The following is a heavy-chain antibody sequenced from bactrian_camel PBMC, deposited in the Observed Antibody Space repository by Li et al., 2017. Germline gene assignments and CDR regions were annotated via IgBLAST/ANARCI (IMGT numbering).Heavy chain of an antibody. V-gene: IGHV3S40*01. CDR2: LTTSGGGTT. Sequence: VQLVESGGGSVEAGGSLRLSCTASDYTLTIYDLAWFRQAAGKEREGVAALTTSGGGTTFYADSVKGRFTISRDNAKNTVYLQMNSLKSEDTALYYCTTDQGPTVSWVCNYWGQGTQVTVS. CDR3: TTDQGPTVSWVCNY. CDR1: DYTLTIYD. D-gene: IGHD5*01. J-gene: IGHJ4*01.